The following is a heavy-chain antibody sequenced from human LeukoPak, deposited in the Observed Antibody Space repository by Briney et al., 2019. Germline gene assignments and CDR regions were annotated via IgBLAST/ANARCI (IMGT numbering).Heavy chain of an antibody. CDR2: IDPSDSYS. J-gene: IGHJ4*02. CDR3: ARRPAGVLADTDFLES. Sequence: GESLKISCRDSGHNLRTHYINWLRQMPGKGLEWMGRIDPSDSYSDYSPSFQGHATMTADKSTNTAYLQWNSLKTSDTAIYYCARRPAGVLADTDFLESWGQGTLVTVSS. D-gene: IGHD3-16*01. CDR1: GHNLRTHY. V-gene: IGHV5-10-1*01.